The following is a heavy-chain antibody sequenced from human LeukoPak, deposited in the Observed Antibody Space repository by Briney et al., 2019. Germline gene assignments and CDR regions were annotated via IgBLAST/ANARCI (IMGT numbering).Heavy chain of an antibody. CDR1: GGSISSGSYY. CDR2: IYTSGST. D-gene: IGHD2-15*01. CDR3: ARAPHCSASSCYGGGYYFDY. V-gene: IGHV4-61*02. J-gene: IGHJ4*02. Sequence: SSGTLSLTCTVSGGSISSGSYYWSWIRQPAGKGLEWIGRIYTSGSTNYNPSLKSRVTISVDTSKNQFSLKLSSVTAADTAVYYCARAPHCSASSCYGGGYYFDYWGQGTLVTVSS.